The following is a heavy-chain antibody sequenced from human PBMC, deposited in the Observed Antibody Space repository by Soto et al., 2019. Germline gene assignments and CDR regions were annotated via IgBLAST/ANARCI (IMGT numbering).Heavy chain of an antibody. CDR2: ISTYNGDT. J-gene: IGHJ4*02. D-gene: IGHD2-15*01. V-gene: IGHV1-18*01. CDR1: GYTFTRSG. CDR3: ARDCSGATCSFNY. Sequence: ASVKVSCKASGYTFTRSGISWVRQAPGQGLEWMGWISTYNGDTNYAQTFQGRVTMTTDTSTSTAYMELRSLRSDDTAVYYCARDCSGATCSFNYWGQGTLVTVSS.